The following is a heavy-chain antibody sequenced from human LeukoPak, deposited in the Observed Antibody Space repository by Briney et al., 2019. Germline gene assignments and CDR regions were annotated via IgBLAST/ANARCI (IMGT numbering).Heavy chain of an antibody. CDR3: ARVVVAATKPFYYYYYMDV. CDR1: GGSISSYY. J-gene: IGHJ6*03. V-gene: IGHV4-59*01. D-gene: IGHD2-15*01. CDR2: IYYSGST. Sequence: SETPSLTCTVSGGSISSYYWSWIRQPPGKGLEWIGYIYYSGSTNYNPSLKSRVTISVDTSKNQFSLKLSSVTAADTAVYYCARVVVAATKPFYYYYYMDVWGKGTTVTVSS.